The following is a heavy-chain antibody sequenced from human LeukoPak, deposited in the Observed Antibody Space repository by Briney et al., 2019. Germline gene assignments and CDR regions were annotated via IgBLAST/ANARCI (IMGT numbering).Heavy chain of an antibody. CDR3: ARIVTYYYDSSGYHDY. J-gene: IGHJ4*02. Sequence: KPGESLKISCKGSGYSFTSYWIGWVRQMPGKGLEWMGIIYPGDSDTRYSPSFQGQVTISADKSISTAYLQWSSLKASDTAMYYCARIVTYYYDSSGYHDYWGQGTLVTVSS. D-gene: IGHD3-22*01. V-gene: IGHV5-51*03. CDR2: IYPGDSDT. CDR1: GYSFTSYW.